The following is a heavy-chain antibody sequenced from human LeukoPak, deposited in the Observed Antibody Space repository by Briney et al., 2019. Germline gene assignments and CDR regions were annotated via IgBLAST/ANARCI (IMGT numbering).Heavy chain of an antibody. CDR2: ISSSSSYI. J-gene: IGHJ5*02. CDR1: GFTFSRHG. CDR3: ARDRGNDYGDYNWFDP. D-gene: IGHD4-17*01. V-gene: IGHV3-21*01. Sequence: PGGSLRLSCAPSGFTFSRHGMHWVRQAPGKGLEWVSSISSSSSYIYYADSVKGRFTISRDNAKNSLYLQMNSLRAEDTAVYYCARDRGNDYGDYNWFDPWGQGTLVTVSS.